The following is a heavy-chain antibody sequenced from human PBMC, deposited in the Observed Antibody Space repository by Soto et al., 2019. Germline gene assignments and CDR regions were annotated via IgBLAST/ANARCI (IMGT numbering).Heavy chain of an antibody. CDR1: GFTFSDYA. J-gene: IGHJ4*02. CDR2: VSHDGRNT. V-gene: IGHV3-30*18. CDR3: AKWGRQWLVTSDFNY. D-gene: IGHD6-19*01. Sequence: VQLVESGGGVVQPGRSLRLSCAASGFTFSDYAMHWVRQAPGKGLEWVAVVSHDGRNTHYADSVKGRFTISRDSSKNTVSLEMTSLRAEDTADYYCAKWGRQWLVTSDFNYWGQGALVTVSS.